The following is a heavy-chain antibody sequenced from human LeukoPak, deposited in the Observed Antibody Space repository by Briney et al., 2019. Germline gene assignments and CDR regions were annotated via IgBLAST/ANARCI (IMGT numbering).Heavy chain of an antibody. CDR2: ISNSSSTI. J-gene: IGHJ6*03. Sequence: PGGSLRLSCAASGFTLSSYCMNWVRQAPGKGLEWVSYISNSSSTIYYADSVKGRVNISRDNAKNSLYLQMDSLRAEDTAVYYCARADYDFWSRGYYMDVWGKGTTVTVSS. V-gene: IGHV3-48*01. D-gene: IGHD3-3*01. CDR1: GFTLSSYC. CDR3: ARADYDFWSRGYYMDV.